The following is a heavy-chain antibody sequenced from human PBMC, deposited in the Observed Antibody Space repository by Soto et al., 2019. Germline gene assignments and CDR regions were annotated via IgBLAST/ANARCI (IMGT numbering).Heavy chain of an antibody. D-gene: IGHD3-10*01. CDR2: ICYGGST. CDR3: ARRKELWYGPIKRSVMDV. CDR1: DGNLSNHC. Sequence: SLTHPLTYTFSDGNLSNHCGTWIRQKPGKGLEWIGFICYGGSTNYNTSLKRRVTISVDTSKNQISLKLSSVTAADTAVYYCARRKELWYGPIKRSVMDVWGQGTTVTVSS. V-gene: IGHV4-59*11. J-gene: IGHJ6*02.